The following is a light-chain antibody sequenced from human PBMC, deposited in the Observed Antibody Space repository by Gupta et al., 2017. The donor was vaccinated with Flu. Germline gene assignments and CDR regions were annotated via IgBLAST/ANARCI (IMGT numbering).Light chain of an antibody. CDR3: QQSYSNPWT. CDR1: QSISSY. Sequence: DIQMTQSPSSLSASVGDRVTITCRASQSISSYLNWYQQKPGKAPKLLIYAAPSLQSGVPSRFSGSGSGTDFTLTISSLQPEDFATYYCQQSYSNPWTFGQGTKVEIK. CDR2: AAP. V-gene: IGKV1-39*01. J-gene: IGKJ1*01.